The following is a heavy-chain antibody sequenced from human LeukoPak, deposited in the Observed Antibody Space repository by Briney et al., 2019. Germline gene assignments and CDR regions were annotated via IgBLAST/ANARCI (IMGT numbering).Heavy chain of an antibody. CDR2: ISAYNGYT. V-gene: IGHV1-18*01. Sequence: ASVKVSCKASGYIFTSSGIGWVRQAPGQGLEWMGWISAYNGYTNYAQMFQDRVTMTTDTSTTTAYMELRSLRSDDTAVYYCARSKGPYYYDRSGYRDYWGQGTLVTVSS. CDR1: GYIFTSSG. D-gene: IGHD3-22*01. J-gene: IGHJ4*02. CDR3: ARSKGPYYYDRSGYRDY.